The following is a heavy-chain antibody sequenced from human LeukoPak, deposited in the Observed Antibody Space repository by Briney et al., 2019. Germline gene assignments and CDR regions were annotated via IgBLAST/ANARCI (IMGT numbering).Heavy chain of an antibody. Sequence: PGGSLRLSCAASGFTFSSSAMSWVRQAPGKGLEWVANIKQDGSEKYYVDSVKGRFTISRDNAKNSLYLQMNSLRAEDTAVYYCAREGIRFYDSFAYYFDYWGQGTLVTVSS. CDR2: IKQDGSEK. J-gene: IGHJ4*02. CDR1: GFTFSSSA. CDR3: AREGIRFYDSFAYYFDY. D-gene: IGHD3-3*01. V-gene: IGHV3-7*03.